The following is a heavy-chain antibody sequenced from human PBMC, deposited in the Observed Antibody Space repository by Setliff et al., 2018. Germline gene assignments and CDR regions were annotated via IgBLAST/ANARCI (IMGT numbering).Heavy chain of an antibody. Sequence: GSLRLSCAASGFTFSTYSMSWARQAPGKVLEWVSAISGDSVSIYYADSGKGRFTISRDNSKNTLYLQMNSLSPEDTAVYYCARGGVFGYWYFDLWGRGALVTVSA. CDR3: ARGGVFGYWYFDL. CDR1: GFTFSTYS. V-gene: IGHV3-23*01. CDR2: ISGDSVSI. J-gene: IGHJ2*01. D-gene: IGHD3-10*02.